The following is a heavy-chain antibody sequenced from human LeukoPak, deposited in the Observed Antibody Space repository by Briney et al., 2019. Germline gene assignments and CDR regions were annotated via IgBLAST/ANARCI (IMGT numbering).Heavy chain of an antibody. J-gene: IGHJ6*03. CDR1: GFTFSSYS. CDR3: ARDGGVAPLYYYYYMDV. V-gene: IGHV3-48*01. CDR2: ISSSSSTI. D-gene: IGHD3-3*01. Sequence: PGGSLRLSCAASGFTFSSYSMNWVRQAPGKGLEWVSYISSSSSTIYYADSVKGRFTISRDNAKNSLYLQMNSLRAEDTAVYYCARDGGVAPLYYYYYMDVWGKGTTVTVSS.